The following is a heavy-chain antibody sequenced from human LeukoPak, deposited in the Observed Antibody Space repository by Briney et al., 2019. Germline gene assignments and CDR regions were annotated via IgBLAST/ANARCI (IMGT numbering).Heavy chain of an antibody. CDR3: ARMATGNDDAFDI. CDR1: GGSISSYY. V-gene: IGHV4-59*01. CDR2: IYYSGST. D-gene: IGHD1-1*01. Sequence: SETLSLTCTVSGGSISSYYWSWIRQPPGKGLEWIGYIYYSGSTNYNPSLKSRVTISVDTSKNQFSLKLSSVTAADTAVYYCARMATGNDDAFDIWGQGTMVTVSS. J-gene: IGHJ3*02.